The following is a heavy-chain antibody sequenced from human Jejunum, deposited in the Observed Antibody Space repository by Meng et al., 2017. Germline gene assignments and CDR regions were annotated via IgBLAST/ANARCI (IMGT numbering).Heavy chain of an antibody. CDR3: ARDSNKYYYDIYFQH. J-gene: IGHJ1*01. D-gene: IGHD3-22*01. CDR1: GGSISSYTYY. Sequence: SETLSLTCTVSGGSISSYTYYWGWIRPPPGKGLEWIGSIYYTGSTYYNPSLKSRVTISVDTSKNQFSLRLSSVTAADTGVYYCARDSNKYYYDIYFQHWGQGTLVTVSS. V-gene: IGHV4-39*07. CDR2: IYYTGST.